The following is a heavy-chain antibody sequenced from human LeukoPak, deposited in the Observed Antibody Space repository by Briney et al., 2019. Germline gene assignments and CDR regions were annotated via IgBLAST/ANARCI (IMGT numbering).Heavy chain of an antibody. J-gene: IGHJ2*01. CDR3: ARGTVVTHFGWHFDF. CDR1: GFTFSSYE. Sequence: GGSLRLSCAASGFTFSSYEMNWVRQAPGKGLDWVSYISSSGTTIYYADSVKGRFTISRDNAKNSLYLQMNSLRAENTAVYYCARGTVVTHFGWHFDFWGRGTLVTVCS. CDR2: ISSSGTTI. V-gene: IGHV3-48*03. D-gene: IGHD4-23*01.